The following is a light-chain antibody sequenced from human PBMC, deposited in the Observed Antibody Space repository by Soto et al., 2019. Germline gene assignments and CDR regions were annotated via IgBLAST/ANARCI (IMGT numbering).Light chain of an antibody. CDR2: LNSDGSH. V-gene: IGLV4-69*01. CDR3: QTWGTGTWV. J-gene: IGLJ2*01. CDR1: SGYNNYA. Sequence: QLVLTQSPSASASLGASVKLTCTLSSGYNNYAIAWHQQQPEKGPRYLMTLNSDGSHSKGDGIPDRFSGSSSGAERYLTISSLQSEDEADYYCQTWGTGTWVFGGGTKLTVL.